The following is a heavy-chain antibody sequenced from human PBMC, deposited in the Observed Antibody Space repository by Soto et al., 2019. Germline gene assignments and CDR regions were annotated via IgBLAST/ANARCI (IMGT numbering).Heavy chain of an antibody. D-gene: IGHD5-12*01. CDR3: ARHRVASTTFDY. CDR2: IYYSGST. CDR1: GGSFSGYY. V-gene: IGHV4-34*01. J-gene: IGHJ4*02. Sequence: SLTCAVYGGSFSGYYWSWIRQPPGKGLEWIGSIYYSGSTYYNPSLKSRVTISVDTSKNQFSLKLSSVTAADTAVYYCARHRVASTTFDYWGQGTLVTVSS.